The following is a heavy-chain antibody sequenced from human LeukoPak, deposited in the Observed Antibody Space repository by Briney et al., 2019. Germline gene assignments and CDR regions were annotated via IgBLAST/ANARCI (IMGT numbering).Heavy chain of an antibody. Sequence: SETLSLTCTVSGGSISSGGYYWSWIRQPPGKGLEWIGYIYHSGSTYYNPSLKSRVTISVDRSKNQLSLKLSSVTAADTAVYYCARVCCRDGYNFGSGAFDIWGQGTMVTVSS. J-gene: IGHJ3*02. CDR2: IYHSGST. CDR3: ARVCCRDGYNFGSGAFDI. CDR1: GGSISSGGYY. D-gene: IGHD5-24*01. V-gene: IGHV4-30-2*01.